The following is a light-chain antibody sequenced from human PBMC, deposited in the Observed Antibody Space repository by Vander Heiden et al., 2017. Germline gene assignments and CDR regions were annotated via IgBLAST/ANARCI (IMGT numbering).Light chain of an antibody. CDR2: KAS. CDR3: QQYNSYSYT. Sequence: SQMTHSPSTLSASVGDRVTITCRASQSISSWLAWYQQKPGKAPKLLIYKASSLESGVPSRFSGSGSRTEFTLTISSLQPDDFATYYCQQYNSYSYTFGQGTKLEIK. CDR1: QSISSW. J-gene: IGKJ2*01. V-gene: IGKV1-5*03.